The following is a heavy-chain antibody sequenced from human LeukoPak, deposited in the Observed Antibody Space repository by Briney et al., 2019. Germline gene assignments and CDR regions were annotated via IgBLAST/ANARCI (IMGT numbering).Heavy chain of an antibody. Sequence: SETLSLTCTVSDASISSGTYYWGWIRQPPGEGLEWIGSIYHNGSTSYNPSLKSRVTISVDTSKNHFSLKLTSVTAADTAVYYCARHPPFYDIFTGSYRDYWGQGTLVTVSS. CDR3: ARHPPFYDIFTGSYRDY. D-gene: IGHD3-9*01. V-gene: IGHV4-39*02. CDR2: IYHNGST. J-gene: IGHJ4*02. CDR1: DASISSGTYY.